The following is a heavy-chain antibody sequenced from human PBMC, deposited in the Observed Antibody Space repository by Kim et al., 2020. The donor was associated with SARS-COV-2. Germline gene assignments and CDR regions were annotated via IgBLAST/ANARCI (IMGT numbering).Heavy chain of an antibody. J-gene: IGHJ6*02. CDR2: IYYSGST. Sequence: SETLSLTCTVSGGSISSYYWSWIRQPPGKGLEWIGYIYYSGSTNYNPSLKSRVTISVDTSKNQFSLKLSSVTAADTAVYYCAGGYSYGTYYYGMDVWGQGTTVTVSS. V-gene: IGHV4-59*01. D-gene: IGHD5-18*01. CDR3: AGGYSYGTYYYGMDV. CDR1: GGSISSYY.